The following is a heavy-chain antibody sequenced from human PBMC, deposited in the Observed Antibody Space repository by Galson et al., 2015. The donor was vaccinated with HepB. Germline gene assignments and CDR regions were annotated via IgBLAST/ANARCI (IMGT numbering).Heavy chain of an antibody. J-gene: IGHJ4*02. D-gene: IGHD2-2*01. CDR3: AKDSSSLPRDPIDY. V-gene: IGHV3-23*01. CDR1: RFTFRSYA. Sequence: SLRLSCAVSRFTFRSYAMNWVRQAPGKGLDWVSGISGSGGTTYYADSVKGRFTISRDNSKNTLYPQMNSLRAEDTAVYYCAKDSSSLPRDPIDYWGQGTLVTVSS. CDR2: ISGSGGTT.